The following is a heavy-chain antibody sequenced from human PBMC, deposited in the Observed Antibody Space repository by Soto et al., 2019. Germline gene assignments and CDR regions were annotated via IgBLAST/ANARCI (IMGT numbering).Heavy chain of an antibody. CDR2: ISYDGSNK. CDR3: AKAMVVVTAISGGGGFDK. D-gene: IGHD2-21*02. Sequence: LRLSCAASGFTFSSYGMHWVRQAPGKGLEWVAVISYDGSNKYCADSVKGRFTISRDNSKNTLYLQMNSLRAEDTAVYYCAKAMVVVTAISGGGGFDKWGQGTLVTVSS. J-gene: IGHJ3*02. V-gene: IGHV3-30*18. CDR1: GFTFSSYG.